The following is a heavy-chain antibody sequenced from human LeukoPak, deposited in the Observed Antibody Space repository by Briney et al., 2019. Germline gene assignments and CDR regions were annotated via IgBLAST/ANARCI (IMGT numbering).Heavy chain of an antibody. V-gene: IGHV3-23*01. CDR3: AIKGSGGY. J-gene: IGHJ4*02. CDR1: GFTFSSYA. Sequence: PRGSLRLSCAASGFTFSSYAMSWVRQAPGKELEWVSAISGSGGSTYYADSVKGRLTISRDNSKNTLYLQMNSLRAEDTAVYYCAIKGSGGYWGQGTLVTVSS. CDR2: ISGSGGST. D-gene: IGHD3-10*01.